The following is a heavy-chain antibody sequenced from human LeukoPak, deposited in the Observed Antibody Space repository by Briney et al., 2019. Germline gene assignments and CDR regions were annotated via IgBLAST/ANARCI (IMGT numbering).Heavy chain of an antibody. Sequence: PGGSLRLSCADSGFTFSSYAMTWVRQAPGKRLEWVSTISGGGDTTYYADSVKGRFTISRDNSKSTLYLQMNSLRADDTAVYFCAKEFASNFWSGPIAYWGQGTLVTVSS. CDR3: AKEFASNFWSGPIAY. CDR2: ISGGGDTT. J-gene: IGHJ4*02. D-gene: IGHD3-3*01. V-gene: IGHV3-23*01. CDR1: GFTFSSYA.